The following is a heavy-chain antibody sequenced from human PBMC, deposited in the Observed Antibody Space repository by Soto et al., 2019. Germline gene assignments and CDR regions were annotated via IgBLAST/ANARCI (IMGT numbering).Heavy chain of an antibody. CDR2: ISGSGGST. CDR1: GFTFSSYA. J-gene: IGHJ6*02. Sequence: GGSLRLSCAASGFTFSSYAMSWVRQAPGKGLEWVSAISGSGGSTYYADSVKGRFTISRDNSKNTLYLQMNSLRAEDTAVYYCANTYYYDSSGYYYPSYYYGMDVWGQGTTVTVSS. V-gene: IGHV3-23*01. D-gene: IGHD3-22*01. CDR3: ANTYYYDSSGYYYPSYYYGMDV.